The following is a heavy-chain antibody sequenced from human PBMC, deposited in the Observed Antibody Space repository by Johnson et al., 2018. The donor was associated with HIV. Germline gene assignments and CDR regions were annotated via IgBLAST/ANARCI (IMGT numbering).Heavy chain of an antibody. J-gene: IGHJ3*01. CDR2: ISSSGSTI. D-gene: IGHD3-16*01. Sequence: VQLVESGGGLVKPGGSLRLSCAASGFTFSDYYMSWIRQAPGKGLEWVSYISSSGSTIYYADSVKGRFTISRDNAKNSLYLQMNSLRAEDTAVYYCARGSRYTYDNDDVYLLQAFDVWGQGTVVTVSS. CDR1: GFTFSDYY. V-gene: IGHV3-11*04. CDR3: ARGSRYTYDNDDVYLLQAFDV.